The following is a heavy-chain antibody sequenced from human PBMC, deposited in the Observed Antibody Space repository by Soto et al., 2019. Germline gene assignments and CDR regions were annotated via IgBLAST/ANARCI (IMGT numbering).Heavy chain of an antibody. D-gene: IGHD3-10*01. CDR1: GYTFTSYG. V-gene: IGHV1-18*04. J-gene: IGHJ4*02. CDR2: ISAYNDST. Sequence: ASVKVSCKASGYTFTSYGISWVRQAPGQGLEWMGWISAYNDSTNYAQKLQGRVTMTTDTSTSTAYMELRSLRSDDTAVYYCARVGSGEGYFDYWGQGTLVTVST. CDR3: ARVGSGEGYFDY.